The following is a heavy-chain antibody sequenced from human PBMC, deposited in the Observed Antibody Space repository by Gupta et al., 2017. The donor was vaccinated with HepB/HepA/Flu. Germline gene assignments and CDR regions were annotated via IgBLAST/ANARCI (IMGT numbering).Heavy chain of an antibody. D-gene: IGHD1-7*01. CDR3: ARDGNYGVRLYYNYMDV. J-gene: IGHJ6*03. Sequence: QVQLQQWGAGLLKPSETLSLTCAVYGGSFSGYYWTWIRQSPGKGLEWIGEINHTGSTNYNPSLKSRVTISVDTSKNQFSLKLRSVTAADTAVYYCARDGNYGVRLYYNYMDVWGKGTKGTVSS. CDR1: GGSFSGYY. CDR2: INHTGST. V-gene: IGHV4-34*01.